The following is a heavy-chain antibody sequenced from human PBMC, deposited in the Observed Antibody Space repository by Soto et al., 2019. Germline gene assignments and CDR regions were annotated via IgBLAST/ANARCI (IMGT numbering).Heavy chain of an antibody. CDR3: AREPYYDILTGRTYFDY. D-gene: IGHD3-9*01. CDR2: ISSNGGST. J-gene: IGHJ4*02. Sequence: GGSLRLSCAASGFTFSSYAMHWVRQAPGKGLEYVSAISSNGGSTYYANSVKGRFTISRDNSKNTLYLQMGSLRAEDMAVYYCAREPYYDILTGRTYFDYWGQGTLVTVSS. V-gene: IGHV3-64*01. CDR1: GFTFSSYA.